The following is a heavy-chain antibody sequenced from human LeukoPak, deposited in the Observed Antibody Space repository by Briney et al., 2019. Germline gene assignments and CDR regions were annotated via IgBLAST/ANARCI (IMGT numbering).Heavy chain of an antibody. CDR1: GFMFSSYW. V-gene: IGHV3-7*01. Sequence: PGGSLRLSCAASGFMFSSYWMSWVRQAPGKGLEWVADIKEDGSEKSYVDSVKGRFTISRDNAKNSLYLQMDSLRAEDTAVYYCARGEGGSYPYYFDYWGQGTLVTVSS. CDR3: ARGEGGSYPYYFDY. D-gene: IGHD1-26*01. J-gene: IGHJ4*02. CDR2: IKEDGSEK.